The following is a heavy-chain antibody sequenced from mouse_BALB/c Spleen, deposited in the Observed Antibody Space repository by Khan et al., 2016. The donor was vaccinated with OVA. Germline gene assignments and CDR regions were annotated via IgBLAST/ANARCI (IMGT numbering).Heavy chain of an antibody. CDR3: ERGNYYGSSSWFGY. CDR2: ILPGSGRN. CDR1: GYTFSSYW. V-gene: IGHV1-9*01. J-gene: IGHJ3*01. Sequence: QVQLKESGAELMKPGASVKISCKATGYTFSSYWIEWVKQRPGHGLEWIGEILPGSGRNNYNEKFKGKATFTADTSSNTAYMQLSSLTSEDSAVYNCERGNYYGSSSWFGYWGQGTLVTVSA. D-gene: IGHD1-1*01.